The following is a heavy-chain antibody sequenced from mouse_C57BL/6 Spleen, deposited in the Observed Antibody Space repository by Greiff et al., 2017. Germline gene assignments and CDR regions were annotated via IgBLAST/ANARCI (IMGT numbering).Heavy chain of an antibody. CDR1: GYTFTSYW. D-gene: IGHD1-1*01. V-gene: IGHV1-69*01. CDR3: ARERDRSSSVDY. J-gene: IGHJ2*01. CDR2: IDPSDSYT. Sequence: QVQLQQPGAELVMPGASVKLSCQASGYTFTSYWMHWVKQRPGQGLEWIGEIDPSDSYTNYNQKFKGKSTLTVDKSSSTAYMQRSSLTSEDSAVYYCARERDRSSSVDYWGQGTTLTVSS.